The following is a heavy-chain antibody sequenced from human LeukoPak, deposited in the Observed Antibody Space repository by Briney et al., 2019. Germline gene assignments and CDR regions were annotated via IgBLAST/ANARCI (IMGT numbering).Heavy chain of an antibody. CDR2: IYTSGST. Sequence: PSETLSLTCTVSGGSISSYYWSWIRQPAGKGLEWIGRIYTSGSTNYNPSLKSRVTMSVDTSKNQFSLKLSSVTAADTAVYYCASTRIPCSGGSCYSRDYWGQGTLVTVSS. CDR1: GGSISSYY. D-gene: IGHD2-15*01. V-gene: IGHV4-4*07. J-gene: IGHJ4*02. CDR3: ASTRIPCSGGSCYSRDY.